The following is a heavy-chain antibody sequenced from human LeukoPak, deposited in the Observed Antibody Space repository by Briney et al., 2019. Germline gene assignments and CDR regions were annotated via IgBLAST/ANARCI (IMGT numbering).Heavy chain of an antibody. V-gene: IGHV1-69*13. CDR2: IIPIFGTA. D-gene: IGHD3-22*01. J-gene: IGHJ3*02. CDR3: ARDHQGYYDSSGPEHAFDI. CDR1: GGTFSSYA. Sequence: ASVKVSCKASGGTFSSYAISWVRQAPGQGLEWMGGIIPIFGTANYAQKFQGRVTITADESTSTAYMELSSLRSEDTAVYYCARDHQGYYDSSGPEHAFDIWGQGTMVTVSS.